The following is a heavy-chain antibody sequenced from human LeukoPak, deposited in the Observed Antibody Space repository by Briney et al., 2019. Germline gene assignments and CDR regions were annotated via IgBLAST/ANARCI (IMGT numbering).Heavy chain of an antibody. Sequence: GGSLRLSCAASGFTFSNYWMTWVRQAPGKGLEWVANIKQDGSEKYYVDSVKGRFTISRDNAKNSLYLQIHSLRAEDTAVCFCASPLVGTTDYWGQGTLVTAS. D-gene: IGHD1-26*01. CDR3: ASPLVGTTDY. CDR2: IKQDGSEK. J-gene: IGHJ4*02. V-gene: IGHV3-7*01. CDR1: GFTFSNYW.